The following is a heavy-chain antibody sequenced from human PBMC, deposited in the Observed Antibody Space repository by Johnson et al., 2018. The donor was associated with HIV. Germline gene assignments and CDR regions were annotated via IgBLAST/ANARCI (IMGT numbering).Heavy chain of an antibody. CDR2: ISSNGGST. CDR3: AKDLGTGDDAFDI. D-gene: IGHD7-27*01. CDR1: GFTFSSYA. J-gene: IGHJ3*02. Sequence: EVQLVESGGGLVQPGGSLRLSCAASGFTFSSYAMHWVRQAPGKGLVYVSAISSNGGSTYYANSVKGRFTISRDNSKNTLYLQMNSLRAEDTAVYYCAKDLGTGDDAFDIWGQGTMVTVSS. V-gene: IGHV3-64*01.